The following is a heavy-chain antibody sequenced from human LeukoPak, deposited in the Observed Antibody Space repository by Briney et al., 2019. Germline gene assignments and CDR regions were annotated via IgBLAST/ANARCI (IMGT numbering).Heavy chain of an antibody. J-gene: IGHJ4*02. CDR1: GAPISSGGYY. CDR2: IYYGGST. D-gene: IGHD3-10*01. CDR3: ARADGGVRGYYFDY. Sequence: SQTLSLTCTVSGAPISSGGYYWSWIPQHPGEGLEWIGYIYYGGSTYYNPSLKSRITISVDTSKNQFSLELSSVTAADTAVYYCARADGGVRGYYFDYWGQGTLVTVSS. V-gene: IGHV4-31*03.